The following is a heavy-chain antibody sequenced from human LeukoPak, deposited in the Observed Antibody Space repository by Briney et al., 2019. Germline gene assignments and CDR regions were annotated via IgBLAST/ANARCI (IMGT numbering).Heavy chain of an antibody. J-gene: IGHJ5*02. CDR3: ARVGWGDAAAHPNWLDP. D-gene: IGHD6-6*01. V-gene: IGHV4-59*12. CDR2: SYLTGSP. Sequence: SETLSLTCTVSGGSISSYYWSWIRQPPGKRLEWIGYSYLTGSPNYNPSLKSRVTISLDTSKNQFSLRLNSVTAADTAVYYCARVGWGDAAAHPNWLDPWGQGTLVTVSS. CDR1: GGSISSYY.